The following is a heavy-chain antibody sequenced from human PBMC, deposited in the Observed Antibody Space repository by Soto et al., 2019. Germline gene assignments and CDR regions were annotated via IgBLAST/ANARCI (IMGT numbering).Heavy chain of an antibody. CDR3: ARVSGGNSYFY. V-gene: IGHV1-46*01. CDR2: INPSGGSA. Sequence: ASVKVSCKASGYTFSSYYIHWVRQAPGQGLEWVGVINPSGGSASYAQMFQGRVTMTRDTSTSTVYMELSSLRSEDTAVYYCARVSGGNSYFYWGQGTQVTVSS. J-gene: IGHJ4*02. D-gene: IGHD2-15*01. CDR1: GYTFSSYY.